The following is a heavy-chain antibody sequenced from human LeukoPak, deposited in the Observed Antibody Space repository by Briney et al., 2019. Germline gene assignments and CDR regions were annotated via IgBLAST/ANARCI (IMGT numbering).Heavy chain of an antibody. CDR1: GFTFSSYS. D-gene: IGHD6-13*01. V-gene: IGHV3-48*04. Sequence: QAGGSLRLSCAASGFTFSSYSMNWVRQAPGKGLEWVSYISSSSSIIYYADSVKGRFTISRDNAKNSLYLQMNSLRAEDTAVYYCARYAGSSWGSFDYWGQGTLVTVSS. J-gene: IGHJ4*02. CDR2: ISSSSSII. CDR3: ARYAGSSWGSFDY.